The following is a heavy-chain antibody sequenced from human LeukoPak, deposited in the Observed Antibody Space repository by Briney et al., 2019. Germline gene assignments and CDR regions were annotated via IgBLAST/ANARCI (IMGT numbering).Heavy chain of an antibody. CDR2: ISAYNGNT. V-gene: IGHV1-18*01. CDR3: ARGKHIVVVTAISRGDGYFDY. CDR1: GYTFTSYG. Sequence: GASVKVSCKDSGYTFTSYGIRWVRPAPGQGGERMGWISAYNGNTNYAQKLQGRVTMTTDTSTSTAYMELRSLRSDDTAVYYCARGKHIVVVTAISRGDGYFDYWGQGTLVTVSS. J-gene: IGHJ4*02. D-gene: IGHD2-21*02.